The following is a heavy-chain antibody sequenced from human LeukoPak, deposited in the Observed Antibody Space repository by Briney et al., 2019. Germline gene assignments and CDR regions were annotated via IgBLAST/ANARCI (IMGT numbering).Heavy chain of an antibody. CDR2: IYYTGST. D-gene: IGHD3-10*01. Sequence: PSETLSLTCAVSGGSFTSYYWSWIRQPPGRGLECIGYIYYTGSTNYNPSLKSRVAISLDTSKNQFSLKLSSVTAADTAVYYCARGSRYYGSGSYPIKRRCDFDYWGQGTLVTVSS. J-gene: IGHJ4*02. CDR1: GGSFTSYY. V-gene: IGHV4-59*12. CDR3: ARGSRYYGSGSYPIKRRCDFDY.